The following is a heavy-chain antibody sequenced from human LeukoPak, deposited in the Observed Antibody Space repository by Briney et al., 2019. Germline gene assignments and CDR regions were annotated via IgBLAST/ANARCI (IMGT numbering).Heavy chain of an antibody. V-gene: IGHV4-39*01. Sequence: SETLSLTCAVYGGSFSGYYWGWIRQPPGKGLEWIGSIYYSGSTYYNPSLKSRVTISVDTSKNQFSLKLSSVTAADTAVYYCARLNRIAVAVGLLTRWGQGTLVTVSS. D-gene: IGHD6-19*01. CDR3: ARLNRIAVAVGLLTR. J-gene: IGHJ4*02. CDR1: GGSFSGYY. CDR2: IYYSGST.